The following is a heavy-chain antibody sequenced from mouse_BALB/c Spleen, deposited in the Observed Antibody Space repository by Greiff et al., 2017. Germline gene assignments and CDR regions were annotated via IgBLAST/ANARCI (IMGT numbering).Heavy chain of an antibody. J-gene: IGHJ3*01. D-gene: IGHD1-2*01. V-gene: IGHV1-5*01. CDR3: TRGHYSGGFAY. Sequence: EVQLQQSGTVLARPGASVKMSCKASGYTFTSYWMHWVKQRPGQGLEWIGAIYPGNSDTSYNQKFKGKAKLTAVTSTSTAYMELSSLTNEDSAVYYCTRGHYSGGFAYWGQGTLVTVSA. CDR1: GYTFTSYW. CDR2: IYPGNSDT.